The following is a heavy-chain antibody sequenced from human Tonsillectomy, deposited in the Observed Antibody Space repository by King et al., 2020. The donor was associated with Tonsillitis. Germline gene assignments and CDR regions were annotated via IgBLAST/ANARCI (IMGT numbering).Heavy chain of an antibody. J-gene: IGHJ4*02. CDR3: AKLQGGSSWYRYYFDQ. CDR1: GYSFISYW. V-gene: IGHV5-51*03. D-gene: IGHD6-13*01. CDR2: IYPGDSDT. Sequence: VQLVESGAEVKKPGESLKSSCKGSGYSFISYWIGWVRQMPGKGLEWLGFIYPGDSDTIYSTSFQGQVTISADNSSITAYLQWSSLKASDTAMYYCAKLQGGSSWYRYYFDQWGQGTLVTVSS.